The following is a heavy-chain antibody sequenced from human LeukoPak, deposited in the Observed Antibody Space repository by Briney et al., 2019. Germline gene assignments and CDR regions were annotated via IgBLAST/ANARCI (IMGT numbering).Heavy chain of an antibody. CDR3: AKDPPHSPFEY. V-gene: IGHV3-23*01. CDR1: GFTFSSYA. Sequence: GGSLRLSCAASGFTFSSYAMNWVRQAPGKGLEWVSAITGSGGRTFYADSVKGRFTISRDNSKNTLYLQMNSLRAEDTAVYYCAKDPPHSPFEYWGQGTLVTISS. J-gene: IGHJ4*02. D-gene: IGHD2-15*01. CDR2: ITGSGGRT.